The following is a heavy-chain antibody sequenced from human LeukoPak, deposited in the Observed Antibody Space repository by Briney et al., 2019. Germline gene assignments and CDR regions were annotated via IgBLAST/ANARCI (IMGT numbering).Heavy chain of an antibody. Sequence: WGSLRLSCVVSGFTFNRCWMNWLRQAPGKGLEWVAHINPDGRDTYYVDSVKGRFTISRDNAQNSMYLQMNSLRVEDTAVYYCTSWGDTTAEYFQRWGQGTLVTVSS. V-gene: IGHV3-7*01. J-gene: IGHJ1*01. CDR2: INPDGRDT. CDR3: TSWGDTTAEYFQR. CDR1: GFTFNRCW. D-gene: IGHD2-21*02.